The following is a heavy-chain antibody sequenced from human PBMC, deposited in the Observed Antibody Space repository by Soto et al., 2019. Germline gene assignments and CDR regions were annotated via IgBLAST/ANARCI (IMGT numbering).Heavy chain of an antibody. CDR1: GFSLSTNKVA. CDR2: IYGNEDK. D-gene: IGHD2-8*01. CDR3: ATRRNGTFNY. V-gene: IGHV2-5*01. J-gene: IGHJ4*02. Sequence: QITLKESGPTLAKPTQTLTLTCTFSGFSLSTNKVAVGWIRQPPGKALEWLAVIYGNEDKRYSPSLTSRLTIAKDTSKNQVGLTMTNMDPVDTATYYCATRRNGTFNYWGQGSLVTVSS.